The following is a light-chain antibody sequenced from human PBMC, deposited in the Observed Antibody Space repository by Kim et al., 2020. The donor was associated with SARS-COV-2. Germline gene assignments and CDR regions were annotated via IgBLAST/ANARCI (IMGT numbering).Light chain of an antibody. Sequence: PVQSITISCSGTIIEIGRYNFVSWYQQFPGKAPNLIIYNVNNRPSGVSARFSGSKSGNTASLTISGLQADDEADYYCSLYKNSALVFGGGTQVTVL. CDR2: NVN. V-gene: IGLV2-14*03. J-gene: IGLJ7*01. CDR3: SLYKNSALV. CDR1: IIEIGRYNF.